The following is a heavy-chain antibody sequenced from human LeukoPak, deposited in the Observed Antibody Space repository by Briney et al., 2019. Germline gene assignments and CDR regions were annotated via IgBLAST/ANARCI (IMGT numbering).Heavy chain of an antibody. J-gene: IGHJ4*02. Sequence: PGGSLRLSCTTSGFTSGDYAMSWVRQAPGKGLEWVGFIRSQAYGGTTDYAASVKGRFTISRDDSKSIAYLQMNSLKTEDTAVYYCTQVSITGNTRGPFDYWGQGTLVTVSS. V-gene: IGHV3-49*04. D-gene: IGHD1-7*01. CDR3: TQVSITGNTRGPFDY. CDR1: GFTSGDYA. CDR2: IRSQAYGGTT.